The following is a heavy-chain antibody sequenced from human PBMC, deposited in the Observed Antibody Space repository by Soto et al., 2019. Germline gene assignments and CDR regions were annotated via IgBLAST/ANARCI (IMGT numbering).Heavy chain of an antibody. CDR1: GYTFTSYA. Sequence: QVQLVQSGAEVKKPGASVKVSCKASGYTFTSYAMHWVRQAPGQRLEWMGWINAGNGNTKYSQKFQGRVTITRDTSASTAYMELSSLRSEDTAVYYCARGSSGWFSLDYWGQGTLVTVSS. CDR2: INAGNGNT. D-gene: IGHD6-19*01. J-gene: IGHJ4*02. CDR3: ARGSSGWFSLDY. V-gene: IGHV1-3*01.